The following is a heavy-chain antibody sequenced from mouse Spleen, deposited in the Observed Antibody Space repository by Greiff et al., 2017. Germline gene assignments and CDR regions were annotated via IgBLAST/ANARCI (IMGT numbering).Heavy chain of an antibody. CDR2: IRSKSNNYAT. Sequence: EVMLVESGGGLVQPKGSLKLSCAASGFSFNTYAMNWVRQAPGKGLEWVARIRSKSNNYATYYADSVKDRFTISRDDSESMLYLQMNNLKTEDTAMYYCARDLIYDGYYGYFDVWGAGTTVTVSS. CDR1: GFSFNTYA. D-gene: IGHD2-3*01. V-gene: IGHV10-1*01. J-gene: IGHJ1*01. CDR3: ARDLIYDGYYGYFDV.